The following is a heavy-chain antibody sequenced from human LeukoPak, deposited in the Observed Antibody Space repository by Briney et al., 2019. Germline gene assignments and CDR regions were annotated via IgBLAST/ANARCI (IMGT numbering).Heavy chain of an antibody. D-gene: IGHD4-23*01. CDR3: ARRSTVVTVFDY. Sequence: SETLSLTCAVYGGSFSGYYWSWIRQPPGKGLEWIGYIYHSGSTYYNPSLKSRVTISVDRSKNQFSLKLSSVTAADTAVYYCARRSTVVTVFDYWGQGTLVTVSS. J-gene: IGHJ4*02. CDR1: GGSFSGYY. CDR2: IYHSGST. V-gene: IGHV4-34*01.